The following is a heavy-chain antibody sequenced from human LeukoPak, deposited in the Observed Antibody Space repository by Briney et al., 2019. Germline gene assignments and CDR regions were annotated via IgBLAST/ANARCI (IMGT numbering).Heavy chain of an antibody. Sequence: SETLSLTCTVSGGSISSGAYYWSWIRQPPGKGLEWIGYIYHSGSTYYNPSLKSRVTISVDRSKNQFSLKLSSVTAADTAVYYCAGSGYSRWFDPWGQGTLVTVSS. CDR3: AGSGYSRWFDP. V-gene: IGHV4-30-2*01. J-gene: IGHJ5*02. D-gene: IGHD3-22*01. CDR1: GGSISSGAYY. CDR2: IYHSGST.